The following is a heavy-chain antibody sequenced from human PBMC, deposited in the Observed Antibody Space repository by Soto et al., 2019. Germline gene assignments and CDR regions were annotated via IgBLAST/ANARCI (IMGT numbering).Heavy chain of an antibody. CDR1: GFTFSNYG. CDR2: IWYDGSHK. Sequence: QVQLVESGGGVVQPGRSLRLSCAASGFTFSNYGMHWVRQAPGKGLEWVAVIWYDGSHKYYADSVKGRFTISRDNSKDTLYLQMNSLRDEDTAVYYCARNYDSWGGYQDYWGQGTLVTVSS. D-gene: IGHD3-3*01. J-gene: IGHJ4*02. V-gene: IGHV3-33*01. CDR3: ARNYDSWGGYQDY.